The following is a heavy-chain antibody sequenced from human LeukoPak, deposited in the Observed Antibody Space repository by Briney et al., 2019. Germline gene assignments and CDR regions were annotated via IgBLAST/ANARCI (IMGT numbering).Heavy chain of an antibody. V-gene: IGHV3-23*01. J-gene: IGHJ4*02. CDR3: AKERYSSGWYDY. CDR2: ISGSGSST. CDR1: GFTFSSYG. D-gene: IGHD6-19*01. Sequence: GGSLRLSCAASGFTFSSYGMSWVRQAPGKGLEWVSAISGSGSSTYYAASVKGRFTISRDNSKNTLYLQMNSLRAEDTAVYYCAKERYSSGWYDYWGQGTLVTVSS.